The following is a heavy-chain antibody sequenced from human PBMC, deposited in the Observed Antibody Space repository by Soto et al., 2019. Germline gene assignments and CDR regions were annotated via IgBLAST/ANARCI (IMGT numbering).Heavy chain of an antibody. CDR2: IIPIVGTA. CDR3: ARHPGGRGYYYGMDV. Sequence: QVQLVQSGAEVKKPGSSVKGSCKASGGTFSSYAISWVRQAPGQGVEWMGGIIPIVGTANYAQTFQGRVTITADESPSTAYMELSSLRSEDTAVYYCARHPGGRGYYYGMDVWGQGTTFTVSS. J-gene: IGHJ6*02. CDR1: GGTFSSYA. V-gene: IGHV1-69*12. D-gene: IGHD2-15*01.